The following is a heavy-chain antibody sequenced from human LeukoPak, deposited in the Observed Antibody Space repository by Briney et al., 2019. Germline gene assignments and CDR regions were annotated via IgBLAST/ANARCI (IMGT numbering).Heavy chain of an antibody. D-gene: IGHD3-10*01. J-gene: IGHJ5*02. CDR2: INHSGST. CDR3: ARGETTRKPYYYGSGWKTYWFDP. Sequence: KASETLSLTCAVYGGSFSGYYWSWIRQPPGKGLEWIGEINHSGSTNYNPSLKSRVTISVDTSKNQFSLKLSSVTAADTAVYYCARGETTRKPYYYGSGWKTYWFDPWGQGTLVTVSS. CDR1: GGSFSGYY. V-gene: IGHV4-34*01.